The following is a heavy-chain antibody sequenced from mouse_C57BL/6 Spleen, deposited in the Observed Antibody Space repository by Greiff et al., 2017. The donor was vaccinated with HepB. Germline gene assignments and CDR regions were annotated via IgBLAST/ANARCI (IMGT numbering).Heavy chain of an antibody. CDR1: GYTFTSYW. CDR3: ARYYGKDWYFDV. D-gene: IGHD2-1*01. J-gene: IGHJ1*03. CDR2: IDPSDSYT. V-gene: IGHV1-69*01. Sequence: VQLQQPGAELVMPGASVKLSCKASGYTFTSYWMHWVKQRPGQGLEWIGEIDPSDSYTNYNQKFKGKSTLTVDKSSSTAYMQLSSLTSEDSAVYYCARYYGKDWYFDVWGTGTTVTVSS.